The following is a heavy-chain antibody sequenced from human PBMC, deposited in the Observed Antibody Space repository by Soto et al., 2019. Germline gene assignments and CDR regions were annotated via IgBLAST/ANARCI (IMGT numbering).Heavy chain of an antibody. D-gene: IGHD5-18*01. CDR3: AKDIFVDMDMVSPGASDM. Sequence: DGQLVESGGGLVQPGWSLSLSCAATGFTFDDYAMHWVRQAPGKGLEWVATISWNSGISAYADSVKGRCTISRDNVKKALPLKMSSLKAEDRALYYSAKDIFVDMDMVSPGASDMWGQWTMVTVSS. CDR2: ISWNSGIS. CDR1: GFTFDDYA. J-gene: IGHJ3*02. V-gene: IGHV3-9*01.